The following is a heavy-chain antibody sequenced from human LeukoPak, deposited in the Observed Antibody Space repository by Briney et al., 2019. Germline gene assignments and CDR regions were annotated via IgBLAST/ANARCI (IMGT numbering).Heavy chain of an antibody. Sequence: GGSLRLSCPASGFSFSRYWMSWVRQAPGKGLEWVANIGEDGSEKYYVDSVEGRSTISRDNVKNSLYLQMNSLRAEDTAVYFCARAGSRGSVDFWGQGTLVTVSS. CDR1: GFSFSRYW. V-gene: IGHV3-7*01. D-gene: IGHD6-25*01. CDR2: IGEDGSEK. J-gene: IGHJ4*02. CDR3: ARAGSRGSVDF.